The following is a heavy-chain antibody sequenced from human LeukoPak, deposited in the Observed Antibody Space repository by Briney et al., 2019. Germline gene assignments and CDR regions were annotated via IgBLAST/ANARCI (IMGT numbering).Heavy chain of an antibody. CDR3: ARWDQHSSSWDHDAFDI. J-gene: IGHJ3*02. CDR1: GGSISSGSYY. D-gene: IGHD6-13*01. V-gene: IGHV4-61*02. CDR2: IYTSGST. Sequence: TSQTLSLTCTVSGGSISSGSYYWSWIRQPAGKGLEWIGRIYTSGSTNYNPSLKSRVTISVDTSKNQFSLKLSSVTAADTAVYYCARWDQHSSSWDHDAFDIWGQGTMVTVSS.